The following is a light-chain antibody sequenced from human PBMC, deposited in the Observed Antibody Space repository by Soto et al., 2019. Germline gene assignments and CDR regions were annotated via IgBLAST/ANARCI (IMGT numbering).Light chain of an antibody. CDR1: SGHSSYA. CDR3: QTWGTGIHV. J-gene: IGLJ1*01. Sequence: QPVLTQSPSASASLGASVKLTWTLSSGHSSYAIAWHQQQPEKGPRYLMKLNSDGSHSKGDGIPDRFSGSSSGAERYLTISSLQSEDEADYYCQTWGTGIHVFGTGTKVTVL. CDR2: LNSDGSH. V-gene: IGLV4-69*01.